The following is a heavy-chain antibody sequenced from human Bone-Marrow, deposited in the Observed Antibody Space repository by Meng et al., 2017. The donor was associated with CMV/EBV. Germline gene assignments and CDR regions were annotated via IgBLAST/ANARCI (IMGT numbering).Heavy chain of an antibody. J-gene: IGHJ6*02. CDR3: ARDSVPAHKTGDFHDYFYGMDV. V-gene: IGHV3-21*01. CDR2: ISSSSSYI. D-gene: IGHD2-2*01. Sequence: GGSLRLSCAASGFTFSSYSMNWVRQAPGKGLEWVSSISSSSSYIYYADSLKGRFTISKDNAKNSLYLQMNSLRGEDTAVYFCARDSVPAHKTGDFHDYFYGMDVWGQGTTVTVSS. CDR1: GFTFSSYS.